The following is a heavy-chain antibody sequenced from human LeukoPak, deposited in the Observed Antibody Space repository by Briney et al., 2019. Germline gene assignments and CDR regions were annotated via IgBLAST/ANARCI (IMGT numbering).Heavy chain of an antibody. CDR3: ARGERGSSGYPPDY. V-gene: IGHV1-2*02. Sequence: ASVKVSCKASGYTFTSYDINWVRQATGQGLEWMGWMNPNSGGTNYAQKFQGRVTMTRDTSISTAYMELSRLRSDDTAVYYCARGERGSSGYPPDYWGQGTLVTVSS. D-gene: IGHD3-22*01. CDR1: GYTFTSYD. J-gene: IGHJ4*02. CDR2: MNPNSGGT.